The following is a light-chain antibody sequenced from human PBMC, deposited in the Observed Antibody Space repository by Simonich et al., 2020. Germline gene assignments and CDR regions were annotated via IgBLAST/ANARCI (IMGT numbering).Light chain of an antibody. V-gene: IGKV3-15*01. Sequence: MTQSPSPLSVSPGERAPLSCRASPSVSSNLAWYQQKPGQAPRLNIYGASTRATGIPARFSGSGSGTEFTLTISSLQSEDFAVYYCQQYNNWPPYTFGQGTKLEIK. J-gene: IGKJ2*01. CDR1: PSVSSN. CDR2: GAS. CDR3: QQYNNWPPYT.